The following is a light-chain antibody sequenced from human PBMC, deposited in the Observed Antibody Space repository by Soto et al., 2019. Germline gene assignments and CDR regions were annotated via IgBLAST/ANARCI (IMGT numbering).Light chain of an antibody. CDR2: EVY. J-gene: IGLJ2*01. CDR3: SSYAASHSFVV. V-gene: IGLV2-8*01. Sequence: QSVLTQPPSASGSPGQSVTISCTGTSSDVGGYNYVSWYQHHPDKAPKLIIYEVYKRPSGVPDRFSGSKSGNTASLTVSGLQAEDEAEYYCSSYAASHSFVVFGGGTKLTVL. CDR1: SSDVGGYNY.